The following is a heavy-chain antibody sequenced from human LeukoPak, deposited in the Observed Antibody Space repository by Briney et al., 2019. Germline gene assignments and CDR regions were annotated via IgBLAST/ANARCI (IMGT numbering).Heavy chain of an antibody. CDR1: GVSISSSDCY. D-gene: IGHD2-15*01. J-gene: IGHJ5*02. CDR3: ARALGYCSGGSCTRGYNWFDP. CDR2: IYYGGST. V-gene: IGHV4-39*01. Sequence: KPSETLSLTCTVSGVSISSSDCYWGWIRQPPGKGLEWIGSIYYGGSTYYNPSLKSRVTISVDTSMNQFSLKLSFVTTADTAVYYCARALGYCSGGSCTRGYNWFDPWGQGTLVTVPS.